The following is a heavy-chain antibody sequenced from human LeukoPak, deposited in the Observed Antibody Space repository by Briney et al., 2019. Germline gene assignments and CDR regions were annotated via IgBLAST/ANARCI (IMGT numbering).Heavy chain of an antibody. CDR3: ARSAGRLSPIDD. V-gene: IGHV3-11*06. J-gene: IGHJ4*02. CDR2: ISSGSDYT. Sequence: PGGSLRLSCVASGFTFSTYAMSWIRQAPGKGLEWVSYISSGSDYTNYADAVKGRFTISRDNAKNSLSLQMSSPRAEDTALYFCARSAGRLSPIDDWGQGTLVTVSS. D-gene: IGHD5/OR15-5a*01. CDR1: GFTFSTYA.